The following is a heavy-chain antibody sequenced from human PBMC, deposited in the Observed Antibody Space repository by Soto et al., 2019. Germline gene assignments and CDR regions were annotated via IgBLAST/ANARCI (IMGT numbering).Heavy chain of an antibody. CDR2: INPSGGST. J-gene: IGHJ5*02. CDR1: GYTFTTYY. Sequence: ASVKVSCKASGYTFTTYYLHWVRQAPGQGLEWMGIINPSGGSTNYAQRFQGRVTMTSDTSTSTVYMELSSLRADDTAVYFCARVVVPTTATTSNWFDPWGQGTLVTVSS. V-gene: IGHV1-46*01. CDR3: ARVVVPTTATTSNWFDP. D-gene: IGHD4-17*01.